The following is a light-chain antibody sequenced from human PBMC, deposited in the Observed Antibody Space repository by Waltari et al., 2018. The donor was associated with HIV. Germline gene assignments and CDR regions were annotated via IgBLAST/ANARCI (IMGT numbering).Light chain of an antibody. V-gene: IGLV2-14*03. J-gene: IGLJ2*01. CDR1: NSDVGGYNY. CDR2: DVS. Sequence: QSALTQPASVSGSPGQSITISCTGTNSDVGGYNYVSWYQHYPGKAPKLMIYDVSNRPSGVSNRFSASKSGNTASLTISGLQAEDEADYYCSSYTSSSTVVFGGGTKLTVL. CDR3: SSYTSSSTVV.